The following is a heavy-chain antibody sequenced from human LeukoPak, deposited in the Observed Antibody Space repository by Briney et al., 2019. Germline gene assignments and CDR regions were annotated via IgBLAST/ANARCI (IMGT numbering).Heavy chain of an antibody. D-gene: IGHD2-2*02. CDR3: ARPGGYCSSTSCYKDDAFDI. CDR2: IYHSGST. Sequence: SETLSLTCAVSGYSISSGYYWGWIRQPPGKGLEWIGSIYHSGSTYYNPSLKSRVTISVDTSKNQFSLKLSSVTAADTAVYYCARPGGYCSSTSCYKDDAFDIWAQGTMVTVPS. J-gene: IGHJ3*02. V-gene: IGHV4-38-2*01. CDR1: GYSISSGYY.